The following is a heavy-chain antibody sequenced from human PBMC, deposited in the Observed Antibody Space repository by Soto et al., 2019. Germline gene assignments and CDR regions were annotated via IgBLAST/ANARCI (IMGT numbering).Heavy chain of an antibody. CDR2: IHPSGDT. Sequence: GASVKVSCKASGYKFTTYFIHWVRQAPGQGLEWMGMIHPSGDTGYAQKFRGRVTMTIDTSTTTAYMELRSLTSEDTAVYFSVRGYCTTSPCSGDFQFWGQGTLVPVSS. CDR3: VRGYCTTSPCSGDFQF. CDR1: GYKFTTYF. J-gene: IGHJ1*01. D-gene: IGHD2-15*01. V-gene: IGHV1-46*01.